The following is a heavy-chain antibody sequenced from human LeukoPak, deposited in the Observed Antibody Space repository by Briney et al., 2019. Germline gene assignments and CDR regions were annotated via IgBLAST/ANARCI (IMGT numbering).Heavy chain of an antibody. V-gene: IGHV1-69*04. CDR3: ARGDPEYPGGSADAFDI. J-gene: IGHJ3*02. CDR1: GGTFSSYA. D-gene: IGHD2-2*01. Sequence: SVKVSCKASGGTFSSYAISWVRQAPRQGREWMGRIIPIFGIANYAQKFQGRVTITADKSTSTAYMELSSLRSEDTAVYYCARGDPEYPGGSADAFDIWGQGTRVTVSS. CDR2: IIPIFGIA.